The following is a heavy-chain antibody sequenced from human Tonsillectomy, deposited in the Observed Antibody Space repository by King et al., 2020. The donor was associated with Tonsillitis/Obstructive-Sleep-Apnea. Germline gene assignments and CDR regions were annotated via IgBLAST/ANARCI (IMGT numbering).Heavy chain of an antibody. J-gene: IGHJ6*02. Sequence: VQLVESGGGVVQPGRSLRLSCAASGFTFSSYGMHWVRQPPGKGLEWVAAISHDGSLKYYVDSVKGRFTISRDNSKRTLYLQMSSLRLEDTALYYCEKDSRGIGRLPRYYYGMDVWGQGTTVTVSS. CDR1: GFTFSSYG. V-gene: IGHV3-30*18. CDR2: ISHDGSLK. CDR3: EKDSRGIGRLPRYYYGMDV. D-gene: IGHD3-10*01.